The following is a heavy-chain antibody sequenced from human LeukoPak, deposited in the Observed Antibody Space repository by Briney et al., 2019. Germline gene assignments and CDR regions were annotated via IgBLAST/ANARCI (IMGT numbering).Heavy chain of an antibody. CDR3: ARDITSPITMVRGDFDY. J-gene: IGHJ4*02. V-gene: IGHV1-18*01. CDR2: ISAYNGNT. CDR1: GYTFTSYG. Sequence: ASVKVSCKASGYTFTSYGISWVRPAPGQGLAWMGWISAYNGNTNYAQKLQGRVTMTTDTSTSTAYMELRSLRSDDTAVYYCARDITSPITMVRGDFDYWGQGTLVTVPS. D-gene: IGHD3-10*01.